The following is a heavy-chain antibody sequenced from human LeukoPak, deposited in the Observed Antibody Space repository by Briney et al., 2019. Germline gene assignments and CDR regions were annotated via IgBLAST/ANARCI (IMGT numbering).Heavy chain of an antibody. CDR3: AKAEVWCGGGSCYSGWFDP. CDR1: AGTFSSYA. D-gene: IGHD2-15*01. Sequence: SVKLSCKASAGTFSSYAISWVSQAPGTGLEWMGGIILIFVTANYAQKFQGRVTITTDESTSTAYMELSSLRSEDTAVYYCAKAEVWCGGGSCYSGWFDPWGQGTLVTVSS. CDR2: IILIFVTA. V-gene: IGHV1-69*05. J-gene: IGHJ5*02.